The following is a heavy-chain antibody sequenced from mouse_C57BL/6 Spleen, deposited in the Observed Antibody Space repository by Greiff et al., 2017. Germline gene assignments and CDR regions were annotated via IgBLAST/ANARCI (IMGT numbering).Heavy chain of an antibody. V-gene: IGHV1-53*01. CDR3: ARWDYGRGCYYFDY. Sequence: QVQLQQPGTELVKPGASVKLSCKASGYTFTSYWMHWVKQRPGQGLEWIGNINPSNGGTNYNEKFKSKATLTVDKSSRTAYVQLSSLTSEDSAVYYCARWDYGRGCYYFDYWGQGTTLTVSS. CDR1: GYTFTSYW. D-gene: IGHD1-1*01. J-gene: IGHJ2*01. CDR2: INPSNGGT.